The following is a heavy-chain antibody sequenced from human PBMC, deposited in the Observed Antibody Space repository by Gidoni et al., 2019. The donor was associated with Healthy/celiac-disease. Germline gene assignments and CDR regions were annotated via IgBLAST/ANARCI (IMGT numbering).Heavy chain of an antibody. D-gene: IGHD3-3*01. V-gene: IGHV1-2*02. CDR3: ARVRDRYYDFWSGYSMYYFDY. Sequence: QVQLVQSGAEVKKPGASVKVSCKASGYTFTGYYMPWVRQAPGQGLEWMGWINPNSGGTNYAQKFQGRVTMTRDTSISTAYMELSRLRSDDTAVYYCARVRDRYYDFWSGYSMYYFDYWGQGTLVTVSS. J-gene: IGHJ4*02. CDR2: INPNSGGT. CDR1: GYTFTGYY.